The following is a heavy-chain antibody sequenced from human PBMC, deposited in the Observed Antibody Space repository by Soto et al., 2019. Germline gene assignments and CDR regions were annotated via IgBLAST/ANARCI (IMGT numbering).Heavy chain of an antibody. Sequence: GESLKISCAASGFTFSSYAMSWVRQAPGKGLEWVSAISGSGGSTYYADSVKGRFTISRDNSKNTLYLQMNSLRDEDTAVYYCTRIGKVAATLDYWGQGTLVTVSS. CDR3: TRIGKVAATLDY. V-gene: IGHV3-23*01. CDR2: ISGSGGST. D-gene: IGHD2-15*01. J-gene: IGHJ4*02. CDR1: GFTFSSYA.